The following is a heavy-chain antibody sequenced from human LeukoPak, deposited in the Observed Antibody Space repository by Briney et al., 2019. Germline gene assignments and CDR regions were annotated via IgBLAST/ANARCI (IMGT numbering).Heavy chain of an antibody. V-gene: IGHV3-30*18. CDR1: GFTFSSYG. Sequence: GGSLRLSCAASGFTFSSYGMHWVRQAPGKGLEWVAVISYDGSNKYYADSVKGRFTISRDNSKNTLYLQMNSLRAEDTAVYYCAKCFLGRLVAGSWFDPWGRGTLVTVSS. D-gene: IGHD3-3*01. J-gene: IGHJ5*02. CDR2: ISYDGSNK. CDR3: AKCFLGRLVAGSWFDP.